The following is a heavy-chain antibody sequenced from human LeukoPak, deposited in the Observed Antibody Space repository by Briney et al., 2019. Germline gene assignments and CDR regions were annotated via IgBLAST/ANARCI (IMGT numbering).Heavy chain of an antibody. J-gene: IGHJ3*02. V-gene: IGHV4-59*01. CDR1: GGSISSYY. Sequence: SETLSLTCTVSGGSISSYYWSWIRQPPGKGLEWIGYIYYSGSTNYNPSLKSRVTISVDTSKNQFSLKLSSVTAADTAVYYCARHRNDEDAFDIWGQGTMVTVFS. CDR2: IYYSGST. CDR3: ARHRNDEDAFDI. D-gene: IGHD1-1*01.